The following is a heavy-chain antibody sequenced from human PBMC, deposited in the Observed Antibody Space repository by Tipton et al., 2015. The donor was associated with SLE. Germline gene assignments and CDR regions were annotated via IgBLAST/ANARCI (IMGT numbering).Heavy chain of an antibody. V-gene: IGHV3-30-3*01. CDR1: GFTFSRYA. J-gene: IGHJ4*02. CDR2: ISYDGTIK. CDR3: ARDVSWAALYYFDY. Sequence: SLRLSCAASGFTFSRYAMHWVRQAPGTGLEWVAVISYDGTIKYHADSVKGRFTISRDNSKNTLSLQMNSLRTEDTAVYYCARDVSWAALYYFDYWGQGTLVTVSS. D-gene: IGHD1-26*01.